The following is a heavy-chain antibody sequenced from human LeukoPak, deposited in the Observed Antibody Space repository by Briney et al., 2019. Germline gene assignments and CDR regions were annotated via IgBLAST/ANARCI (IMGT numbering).Heavy chain of an antibody. Sequence: GGSLRLSCAASGFTFSSYAMSWVRQAPGKGLEWVSAISGSGGSTYYADSVKRRFTISRDNSKNTLYLQMNSLRAEDTAVYYCAKSRGVRGEIGYYFDYWGQGTLVTVSS. CDR3: AKSRGVRGEIGYYFDY. J-gene: IGHJ4*02. V-gene: IGHV3-23*01. CDR1: GFTFSSYA. CDR2: ISGSGGST. D-gene: IGHD3-10*01.